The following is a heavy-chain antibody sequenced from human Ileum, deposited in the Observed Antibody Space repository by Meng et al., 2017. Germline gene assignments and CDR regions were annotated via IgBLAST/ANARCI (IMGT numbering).Heavy chain of an antibody. V-gene: IGHV3-23*01. Sequence: GESLKISCAASGFTFSSYAMRWGRQAPGKGLEWVSGINSGGGGTYYADSVKGRFTISRDNSKNTLYLQMNSLRVEDTAVFYCANGYSPDYWGQGTLVTVSS. CDR2: INSGGGGT. D-gene: IGHD5-12*01. CDR3: ANGYSPDY. CDR1: GFTFSSYA. J-gene: IGHJ4*02.